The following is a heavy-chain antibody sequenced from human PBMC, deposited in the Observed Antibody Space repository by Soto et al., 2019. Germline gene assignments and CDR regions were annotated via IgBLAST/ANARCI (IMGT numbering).Heavy chain of an antibody. CDR3: AKDRGYSGYDGGFDY. V-gene: IGHV3-23*01. J-gene: IGHJ4*02. Sequence: GGSLRLSCTASGGTFSSYAMSWVRQAPGKGLEWVSAISGSGGSTYYADSVKGRFTISRDNSKNTLYLQMNSLRAEDTAVYYCAKDRGYSGYDGGFDYWGQGTLVTVSS. D-gene: IGHD5-12*01. CDR1: GGTFSSYA. CDR2: ISGSGGST.